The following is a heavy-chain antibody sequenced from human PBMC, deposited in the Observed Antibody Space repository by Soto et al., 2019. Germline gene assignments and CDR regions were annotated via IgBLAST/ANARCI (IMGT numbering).Heavy chain of an antibody. D-gene: IGHD2-21*02. V-gene: IGHV1-8*01. CDR3: TRGSFCGADCYRVKYNFDS. Sequence: GASVKVSCKASEYTFTSYDINWVRQATGQGLEWMGWMNPNSGNTGYEQKPQGRVTMTRDTSITTAYMELNSLTSGDTAIYYCTRGSFCGADCYRVKYNFDSWGQGSLVTVSS. J-gene: IGHJ4*02. CDR1: EYTFTSYD. CDR2: MNPNSGNT.